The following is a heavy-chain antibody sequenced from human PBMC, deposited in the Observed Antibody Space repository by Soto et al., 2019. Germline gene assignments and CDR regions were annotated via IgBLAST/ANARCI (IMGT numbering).Heavy chain of an antibody. V-gene: IGHV1-69*02. CDR1: GGTFRTYT. J-gene: IGHJ3*02. Sequence: QVQLVQSGAEVKKPGSSVKVSCKASGGTFRTYTVIWVRQAPGQGLEWMGRILPMVDITNSAQSFQGRLTVSAYXSTGTVYLELSSLRFEDTALYYCTLGSWSAETFDIWGRGTMVTVSS. D-gene: IGHD2-2*01. CDR3: TLGSWSAETFDI. CDR2: ILPMVDIT.